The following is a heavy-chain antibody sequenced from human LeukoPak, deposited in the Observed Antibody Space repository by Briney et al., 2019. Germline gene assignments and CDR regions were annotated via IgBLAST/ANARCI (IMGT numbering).Heavy chain of an antibody. V-gene: IGHV1-2*02. CDR3: AKTSEIQLWPSYVDY. CDR2: INPNSGGT. Sequence: ASVKVSCKASGYTFTGYYMHWVRQAPGQGLEWMGWINPNSGGTNYAQKFQGRVTMTRDTSISTVYMDLGRLRSDDTAVYYCAKTSEIQLWPSYVDYWGQGTLDTVSS. J-gene: IGHJ4*02. CDR1: GYTFTGYY. D-gene: IGHD5-18*01.